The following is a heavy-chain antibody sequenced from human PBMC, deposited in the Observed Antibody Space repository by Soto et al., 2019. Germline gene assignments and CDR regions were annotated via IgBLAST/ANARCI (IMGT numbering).Heavy chain of an antibody. CDR3: AKGAVYSNPPSGYYGMDV. CDR1: GFTFSSYG. V-gene: IGHV3-30*18. CDR2: ISYDGSNK. J-gene: IGHJ6*02. Sequence: SGGSLRLSCAASGFTFSSYGMHWVRQAPGKGLEWVAVISYDGSNKYYADSVRGRFTISRDNSKNTLYLQMNSLRAEDTAVYYCAKGAVYSNPPSGYYGMDVWGQGTTVTVSS. D-gene: IGHD4-4*01.